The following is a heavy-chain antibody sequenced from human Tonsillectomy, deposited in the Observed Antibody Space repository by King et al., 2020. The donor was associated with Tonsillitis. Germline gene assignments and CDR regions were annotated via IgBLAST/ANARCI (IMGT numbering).Heavy chain of an antibody. Sequence: QLVQSGAEVKKPGSSVKVSCKASGGSFSSYAISWVRQAPGQGFEWMGGIIPPFGTANYAQKFQGRVTITADESTSTAYMELSSLRSEDTAVYYCARAHSSGYWAYNYYMDVWGKGTTVTVSS. V-gene: IGHV1-69*12. CDR1: GGSFSSYA. D-gene: IGHD3-22*01. CDR3: ARAHSSGYWAYNYYMDV. CDR2: IIPPFGTA. J-gene: IGHJ6*03.